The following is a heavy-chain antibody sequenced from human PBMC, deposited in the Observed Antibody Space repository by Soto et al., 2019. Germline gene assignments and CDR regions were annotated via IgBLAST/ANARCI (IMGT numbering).Heavy chain of an antibody. CDR2: INAGNGNT. Sequence: ASVKVSCKASGYTFTSYAMHWVRQAPGQRLEWMGWINAGNGNTKYSQKFQGRVTITRDTSASTAYTELSSLRSEDTAVYYCATFYCSGGSCYDYWGQGTLVTVSS. J-gene: IGHJ4*02. V-gene: IGHV1-3*01. CDR3: ATFYCSGGSCYDY. D-gene: IGHD2-15*01. CDR1: GYTFTSYA.